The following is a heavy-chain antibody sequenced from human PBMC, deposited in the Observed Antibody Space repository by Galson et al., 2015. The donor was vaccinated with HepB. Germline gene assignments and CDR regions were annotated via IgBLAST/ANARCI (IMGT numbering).Heavy chain of an antibody. CDR3: AKGVPSGIRATVFDL. CDR1: GFTFSSYA. V-gene: IGHV3-23*01. J-gene: IGHJ4*01. D-gene: IGHD1-14*01. Sequence: SLRLSCAASGFTFSSYAMSWVRQAPGKGLEWASVISGSGGSTDYTDSVKGRFTISRDNAKNTLYLQMNSLRAEDTAVYYCAKGVPSGIRATVFDLWGQGTLVTVSS. CDR2: ISGSGGST.